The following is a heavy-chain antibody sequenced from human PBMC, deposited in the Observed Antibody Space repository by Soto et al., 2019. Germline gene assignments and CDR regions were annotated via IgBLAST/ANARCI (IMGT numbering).Heavy chain of an antibody. V-gene: IGHV1-3*05. CDR1: GYTFISYA. Sequence: QVQLVQSGAEERKPGASVKLSCRASGYTFISYAIHWVLQAPGQRLEWMGWVNPATGHTEYSQKFQGRVTITRDTSAKTGYMELSSLRSEDTAVYYWSREGWFLDDWGQGALVTGYS. CDR3: SREGWFLDD. CDR2: VNPATGHT. D-gene: IGHD3-10*01. J-gene: IGHJ4*02.